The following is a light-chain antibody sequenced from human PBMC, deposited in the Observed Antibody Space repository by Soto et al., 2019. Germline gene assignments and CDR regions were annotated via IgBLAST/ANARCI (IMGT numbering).Light chain of an antibody. CDR1: QSVSYN. CDR2: AAT. CDR3: QHYNNWPWGT. V-gene: IGKV3-15*01. J-gene: IGKJ1*01. Sequence: EIVMTQSPATLSVSPGERATLFCRASQSVSYNLAWYQQKPGQAPRLLIYAATTRISGIPARFSGSGSGTEFTLTISSLQSEDFAVYYCQHYNNWPWGTFGHGTRVDVK.